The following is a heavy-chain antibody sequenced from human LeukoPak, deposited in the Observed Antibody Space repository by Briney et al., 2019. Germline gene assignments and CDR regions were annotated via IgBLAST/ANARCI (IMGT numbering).Heavy chain of an antibody. CDR2: ISYDGSNK. CDR1: GFTFSSYA. J-gene: IGHJ5*02. CDR3: ARAAGSFSYNWFDP. V-gene: IGHV3-30-3*01. Sequence: GGSLRLSCAASGFTFSSYAMHWVRQAPGKGLEWVAVISYDGSNKYYADSVKGRFTISRDNSKNTLYLQMNSLRAEDTAVYYCARAAGSFSYNWFDPWGQGTLVTVSP. D-gene: IGHD3-3*01.